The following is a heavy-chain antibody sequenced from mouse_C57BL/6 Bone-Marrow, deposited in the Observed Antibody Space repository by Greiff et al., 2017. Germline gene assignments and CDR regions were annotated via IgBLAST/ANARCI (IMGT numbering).Heavy chain of an antibody. V-gene: IGHV1-52*01. D-gene: IGHD4-1*01. CDR3: ARVNWDVEFAY. Sequence: QVQLQQPGAELVRPGSSVKLSCKASGYTFTSYWMHWVKQRPIQGLEWIGNIDPSDSETHYNQKFKDKATLTVDKSSSTAYMQLSSLTSEDSAVYYCARVNWDVEFAYWGQGTLVTVSA. CDR1: GYTFTSYW. J-gene: IGHJ3*01. CDR2: IDPSDSET.